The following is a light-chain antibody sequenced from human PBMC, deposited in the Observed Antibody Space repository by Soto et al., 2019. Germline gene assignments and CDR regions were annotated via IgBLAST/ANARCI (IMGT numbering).Light chain of an antibody. J-gene: IGKJ1*01. CDR2: DAS. CDR1: HYIGST. CDR3: QQYTDRPRT. V-gene: IGKV3-15*01. Sequence: EIVLTQSPATLSVSPGDRATLSCRASHYIGSTIAWYQQRSGQAPRLLIFDASMSLPTVPARFSGSVSGTEFTLTISGLQSEDFEVYFCQQYTDRPRTFGQGTKVEFK.